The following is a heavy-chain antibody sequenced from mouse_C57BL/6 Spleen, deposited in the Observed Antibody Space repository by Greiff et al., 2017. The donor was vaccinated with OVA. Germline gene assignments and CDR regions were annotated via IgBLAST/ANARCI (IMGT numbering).Heavy chain of an antibody. J-gene: IGHJ2*01. Sequence: VQLQPPWAELVRPGSSVKLSCKASGYTFTSYWMHWVKQRPIQGLEWIGNIDPSDSETHYNQQFKDKATLTVDKSSSTAYMQLSSLTSEDSAVYYCARGTTVVEEGVDYWGQGTTLTVSS. V-gene: IGHV1-52*01. CDR3: ARGTTVVEEGVDY. D-gene: IGHD1-1*01. CDR1: GYTFTSYW. CDR2: IDPSDSET.